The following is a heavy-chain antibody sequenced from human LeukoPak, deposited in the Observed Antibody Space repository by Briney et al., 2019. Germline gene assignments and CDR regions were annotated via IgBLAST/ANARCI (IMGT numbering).Heavy chain of an antibody. D-gene: IGHD1-20*01. CDR2: ISPSGGST. CDR3: ARHSLIGTTPFDY. Sequence: ASVKVSCKASGYTFISFYMHWVRQAPGQGLEWMGVISPSGGSTAYAQQFQGRVTMTRDTSTSTVYMELSSLRSEDPAVYYCARHSLIGTTPFDYWGQGTLVTVSS. J-gene: IGHJ4*02. V-gene: IGHV1-46*01. CDR1: GYTFISFY.